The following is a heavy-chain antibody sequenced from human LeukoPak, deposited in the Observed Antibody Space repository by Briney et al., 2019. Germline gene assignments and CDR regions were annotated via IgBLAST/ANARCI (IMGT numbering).Heavy chain of an antibody. CDR3: ARSAPFDAFDI. CDR1: GFIFSTYW. Sequence: GGSLRLSCVASGFIFSTYWMHWVRQAPGKGLVWVSRINSNGSSTIYADSVKGRFTISRDNAKNTLYLQMNSLRAEDTAVYYCARSAPFDAFDIWGQGTMVTVSS. CDR2: INSNGSST. V-gene: IGHV3-74*01. J-gene: IGHJ3*02.